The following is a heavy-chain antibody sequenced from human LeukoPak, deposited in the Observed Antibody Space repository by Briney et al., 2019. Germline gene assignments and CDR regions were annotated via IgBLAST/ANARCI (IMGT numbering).Heavy chain of an antibody. D-gene: IGHD5-18*01. CDR1: GGSFSGYY. CDR2: INHSGST. J-gene: IGHJ4*02. Sequence: PSETLSLTCAVYGGSFSGYYWSWIRQPPGKGLEWIGEINHSGSTNYNPSLKSRVTISVDKSKNQFSLKLSSVTAADTAVYYCARDGRTAMAKGFGYWGQGTLVTVSS. CDR3: ARDGRTAMAKGFGY. V-gene: IGHV4-34*01.